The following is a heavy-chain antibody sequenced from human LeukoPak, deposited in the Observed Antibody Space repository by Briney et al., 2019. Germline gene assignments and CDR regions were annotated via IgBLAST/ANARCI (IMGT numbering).Heavy chain of an antibody. CDR3: ARDSTVVTRSGFDY. J-gene: IGHJ4*02. CDR2: INPNSGGT. V-gene: IGHV1-2*02. D-gene: IGHD4-23*01. CDR1: GYTFTGYY. Sequence: ASVKVSCKASGYTFTGYYMHWVRQAPGQGLEWMGWINPNSGGTNYAQKFQGRVTMTRDTSISTAYMELSRLRSDDTAVYYCARDSTVVTRSGFDYWGQGTLVTVSS.